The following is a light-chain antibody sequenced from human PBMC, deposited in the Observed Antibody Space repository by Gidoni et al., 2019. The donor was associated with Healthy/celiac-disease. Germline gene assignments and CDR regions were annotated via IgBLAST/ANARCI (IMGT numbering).Light chain of an antibody. Sequence: IVMTQSPASLPVSLGERATIHCKSSQSVLYSSNNTNYLAWYQQKPGQPPKLLIYWASTRESGVPDRFSGSGSGTDFTLTISSLQAEDVAVYYCQQYYSTPYTFGQGTKLEIK. V-gene: IGKV4-1*01. CDR2: WAS. J-gene: IGKJ2*01. CDR3: QQYYSTPYT. CDR1: QSVLYSSNNTNY.